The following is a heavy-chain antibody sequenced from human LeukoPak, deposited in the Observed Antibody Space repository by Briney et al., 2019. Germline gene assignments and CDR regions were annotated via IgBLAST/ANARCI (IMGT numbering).Heavy chain of an antibody. J-gene: IGHJ4*02. CDR2: IKQDGSEK. Sequence: GGSLRLSCAASGFTFSSYWMSWVRQAPGKGLEWVANIKQDGSEKYYVDSVKGRFTISRDNAKNSLYLQMNSLRAEDTAVYYCASDGYYGSGSLFDYWGQGTLVTVSS. D-gene: IGHD3-10*01. CDR1: GFTFSSYW. V-gene: IGHV3-7*01. CDR3: ASDGYYGSGSLFDY.